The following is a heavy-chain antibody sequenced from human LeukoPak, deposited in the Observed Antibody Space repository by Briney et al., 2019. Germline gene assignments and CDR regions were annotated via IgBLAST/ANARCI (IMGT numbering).Heavy chain of an antibody. CDR3: AKALTSGDSYFVY. CDR2: IDTAADT. D-gene: IGHD4-17*01. V-gene: IGHV3-13*01. J-gene: IGHJ4*02. Sequence: PGGSLRLSCAASGFTFSSFDMHWVRQSTGKGLEWVSGIDTAADTYYLGSVQGRFTISRENAKNSLSLQMDSLRVGDTAVYFCAKALTSGDSYFVYWGQGTLVTVSS. CDR1: GFTFSSFD.